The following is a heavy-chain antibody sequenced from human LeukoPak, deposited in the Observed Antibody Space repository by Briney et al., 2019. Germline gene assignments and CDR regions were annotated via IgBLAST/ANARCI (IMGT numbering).Heavy chain of an antibody. Sequence: PGGSLRLSCAASGFTFSSYEMNWVRQDPGKGLEWVSYISSSGSTIYYADSVKGRFTISRDNAKNSLYLQMNSQRAEDTAVYYCAELGITMIGGVWGKGTTVTISS. J-gene: IGHJ6*04. CDR2: ISSSGSTI. CDR1: GFTFSSYE. D-gene: IGHD3-10*02. CDR3: AELGITMIGGV. V-gene: IGHV3-48*03.